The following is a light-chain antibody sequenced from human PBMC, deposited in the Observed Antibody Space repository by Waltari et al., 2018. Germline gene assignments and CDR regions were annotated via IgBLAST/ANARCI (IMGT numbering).Light chain of an antibody. CDR2: EVD. J-gene: IGLJ2*01. V-gene: IGLV2-8*01. Sequence: QSALTQPPSASGSPGQTVTISCTGTSSDIGAYKFVSWYQQSPGRAPPLIIYEVDRRPPWVPDRFSGSKSGNTASLTVSGLQTEDEGDYYCSSYAGSNKLIFGGVTKLTVL. CDR1: SSDIGAYKF. CDR3: SSYAGSNKLI.